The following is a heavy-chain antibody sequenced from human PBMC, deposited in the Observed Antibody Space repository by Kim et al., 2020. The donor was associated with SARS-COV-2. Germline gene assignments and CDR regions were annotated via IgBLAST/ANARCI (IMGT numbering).Heavy chain of an antibody. Sequence: YAQKFQGRVTMTRDTSTSTVYMELSSLRSEDTAVYYCARDPYDGPEDFDYWGQGTLVTVSS. D-gene: IGHD3-16*01. J-gene: IGHJ4*02. V-gene: IGHV1-46*01. CDR3: ARDPYDGPEDFDY.